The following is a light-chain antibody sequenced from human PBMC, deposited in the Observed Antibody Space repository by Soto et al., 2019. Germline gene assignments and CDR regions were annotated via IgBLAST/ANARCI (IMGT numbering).Light chain of an antibody. CDR1: SSDFGGSIY. CDR2: EVS. CDR3: SSFSDTNILYV. J-gene: IGLJ1*01. Sequence: QSVLTQPASVSGSPGQSITISCIGTSSDFGGSIYVSWYQQYPGKAPKLMISEVSNRPSGVSNRFSGSKSGNTASLTISGLQAEDEADYYCSSFSDTNILYVFGTGTKVTVL. V-gene: IGLV2-14*01.